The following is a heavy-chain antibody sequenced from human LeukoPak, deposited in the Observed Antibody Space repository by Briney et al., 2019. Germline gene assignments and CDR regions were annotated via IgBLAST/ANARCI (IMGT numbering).Heavy chain of an antibody. V-gene: IGHV3-7*03. D-gene: IGHD3-16*01. CDR2: INHNGNVN. CDR1: GFTFSSYW. Sequence: GGSLRLCCAASGFTFSSYWMNWARQAPGKGLEWVASINHNGNVNYYVDSVKGRFTISRDNAKNSLYLQMSNLRAEDTAVYFCARGGGLDVWGQGATVTVSS. J-gene: IGHJ6*02. CDR3: ARGGGLDV.